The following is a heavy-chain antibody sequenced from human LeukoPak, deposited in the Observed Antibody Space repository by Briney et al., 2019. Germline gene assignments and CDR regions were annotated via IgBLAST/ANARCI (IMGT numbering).Heavy chain of an antibody. J-gene: IGHJ5*02. CDR1: GFTFSSYW. Sequence: PGGSLRLSCAASGFTFSSYWMSWVRQAPGKGLEWVANIKQDGSEKFYVDSVKGRFTISRDNAKNSLYLQMNSLRAEDTAVYYCARKMYSSPPNWFDPWGQGTLVTVSS. D-gene: IGHD6-13*01. CDR3: ARKMYSSPPNWFDP. V-gene: IGHV3-7*01. CDR2: IKQDGSEK.